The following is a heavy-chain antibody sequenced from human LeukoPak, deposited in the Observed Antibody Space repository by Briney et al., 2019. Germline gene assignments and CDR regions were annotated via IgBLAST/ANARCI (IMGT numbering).Heavy chain of an antibody. J-gene: IGHJ6*03. V-gene: IGHV3-7*01. CDR1: GFTFSNYW. CDR2: IKQDGSEK. Sequence: PGGSLRLSCAASGFTFSNYWMTWARQAPGKGLEWVADIKQDGSEKLYVKSVRGRFTVSRDNAKMSLFLQLNSLRAEDTAVYYCARDNGVVHGVYYMDVWCKGTTVTVS. CDR3: ARDNGVVHGVYYMDV. D-gene: IGHD3-3*01.